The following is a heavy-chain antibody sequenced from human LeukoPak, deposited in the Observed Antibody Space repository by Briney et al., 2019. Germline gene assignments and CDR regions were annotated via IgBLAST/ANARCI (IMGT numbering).Heavy chain of an antibody. J-gene: IGHJ4*02. CDR1: GFTFSSYW. Sequence: GGSLRLSCAASGFTFSSYWMYWVRQAPGKGPVWVARINTDGSSLNYADSVRGRFTISRDNAKNTLYLQMNSLGAEDTAVYYCARRINYYDSSGYYYVRYFDSWGQGTLVAVSS. V-gene: IGHV3-74*01. CDR3: ARRINYYDSSGYYYVRYFDS. CDR2: INTDGSSL. D-gene: IGHD3-22*01.